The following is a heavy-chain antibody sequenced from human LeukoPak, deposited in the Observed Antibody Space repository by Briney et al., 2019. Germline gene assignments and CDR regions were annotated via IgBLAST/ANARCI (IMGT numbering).Heavy chain of an antibody. J-gene: IGHJ4*02. V-gene: IGHV3-15*01. Sequence: GGSLRLSCKGSGFTFTNDCMSWVRLAPGKGLEWIGHIKSQTDGGTTDYAAPVKGRFTISRDDSKNTLYLQLNSLKTEDTAVYYCTTGTWIQLWLADYWGQGTLVTVSS. CDR2: IKSQTDGGTT. D-gene: IGHD5-18*01. CDR3: TTGTWIQLWLADY. CDR1: GFTFTNDC.